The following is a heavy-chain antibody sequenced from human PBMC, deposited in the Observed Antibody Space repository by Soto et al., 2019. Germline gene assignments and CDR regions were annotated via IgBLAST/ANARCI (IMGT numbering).Heavy chain of an antibody. J-gene: IGHJ4*02. V-gene: IGHV1-18*01. CDR1: GYGFTTYG. Sequence: HVHLVQSGAEVKKPGASVKVSCKGSGYGFTTYGITWVRQAPGQGLEWMAWISAHNGNTNYAQKLQGRVTVTRDTTTNAAYMDLGSLISDDTAVYYCPSGRSWDYWGQGALVTVSS. CDR3: PSGRSWDY. CDR2: ISAHNGNT.